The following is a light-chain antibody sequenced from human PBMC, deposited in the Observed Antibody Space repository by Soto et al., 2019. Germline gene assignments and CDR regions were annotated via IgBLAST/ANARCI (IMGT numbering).Light chain of an antibody. CDR2: QVS. CDR1: QSLVQSDGNTY. J-gene: IGKJ1*01. V-gene: IGKV2-24*01. Sequence: VMTQTPLSSRVTLGQPASISCRSSQSLVQSDGNTYLTWLHLRPGQPPRLLIYQVSNRFSGVPDRFSGSGAGTDFTLRISRVEHEDVGVYYCVQGAQLRTFGQGTTVEI. CDR3: VQGAQLRT.